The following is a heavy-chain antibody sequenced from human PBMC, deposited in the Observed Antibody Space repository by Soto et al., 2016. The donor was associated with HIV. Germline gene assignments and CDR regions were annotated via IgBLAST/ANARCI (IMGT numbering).Heavy chain of an antibody. D-gene: IGHD6-19*01. J-gene: IGHJ5*02. V-gene: IGHV3-7*01. CDR3: ARETDLRQWLVVDTPANPNWFDP. CDR2: INEDGTKK. CDR1: GLTFSNFW. Sequence: EVQLVESGGALVQPGGSLRLSCVVSGLTFSNFWFSWVRQSPGKGLEWVANINEDGTKKDYVDSVKGRFTISRDNAKNSLYLQMNSLRAEDTALYYCARETDLRQWLVVDTPANPNWFDPWGQGTLVTVSS.